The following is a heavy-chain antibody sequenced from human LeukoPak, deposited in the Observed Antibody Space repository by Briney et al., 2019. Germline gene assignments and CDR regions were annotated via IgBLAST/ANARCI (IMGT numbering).Heavy chain of an antibody. CDR2: IYSGGST. V-gene: IGHV3-66*01. CDR1: GFTVSSNY. Sequence: GGSLRLSCAASGFTVSSNYMSWVRQAPGKGLEWVSVIYSGGSTYYADSVKGRFTISRGNSKNTLYLQMNSLRAEDTAVYYCAREGDDYDYVWGSYRSYYPHWGQGTLVTVSS. D-gene: IGHD3-16*02. CDR3: AREGDDYDYVWGSYRSYYPH. J-gene: IGHJ1*01.